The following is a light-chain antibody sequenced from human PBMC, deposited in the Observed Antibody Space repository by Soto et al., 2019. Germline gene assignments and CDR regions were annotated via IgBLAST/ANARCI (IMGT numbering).Light chain of an antibody. Sequence: QLVLTQPPSVSGAPRQRVTISCSGSSSNIGSNAVNWYQQFPGTAPKLLIETDSQRPAGVPDRFSGSKSVTSASLAISGLQSEDEADYYCAAWDDSLNGGLFGGGTKLTVL. CDR1: SSNIGSNA. CDR3: AAWDDSLNGGL. V-gene: IGLV1-44*01. CDR2: TDS. J-gene: IGLJ3*02.